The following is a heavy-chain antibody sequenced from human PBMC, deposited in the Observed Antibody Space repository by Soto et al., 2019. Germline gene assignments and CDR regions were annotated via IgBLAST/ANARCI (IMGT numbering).Heavy chain of an antibody. CDR3: ARDTSSLRIPYYYYGMDV. CDR1: GFTVSSNY. Sequence: GSLRLSCAASGFTVSSNYMSWVRQAPGKGLEWVSVIYSGGSTYYADSVKGRFTISRDNSKNTLYLQMNSLRAEDTAVYYCARDTSSLRIPYYYYGMDVWGQGTTVTVSS. V-gene: IGHV3-66*01. CDR2: IYSGGST. J-gene: IGHJ6*02. D-gene: IGHD4-17*01.